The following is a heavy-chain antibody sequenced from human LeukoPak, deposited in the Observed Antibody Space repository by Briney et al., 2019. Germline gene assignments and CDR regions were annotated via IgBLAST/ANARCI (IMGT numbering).Heavy chain of an antibody. J-gene: IGHJ6*03. CDR1: GVTLSNYW. Sequence: GGSLRLSCVGSGVTLSNYWMYWVRQAPGKGLVWVSRFNSDGRTTTYADSVKGRFTISRDNAKNTLYLQMNSLRAEDTAVYYCAREGMVRGVINYYYMDVWGEGTTVTVSS. CDR3: AREGMVRGVINYYYMDV. CDR2: FNSDGRTT. V-gene: IGHV3-74*01. D-gene: IGHD3-10*01.